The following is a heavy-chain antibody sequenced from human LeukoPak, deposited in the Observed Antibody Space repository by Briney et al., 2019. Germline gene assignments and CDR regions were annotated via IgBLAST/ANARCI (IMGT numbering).Heavy chain of an antibody. D-gene: IGHD3-9*01. J-gene: IGHJ4*02. CDR3: AKDSVRYFDWLKVDY. CDR1: GFTFSSYA. CDR2: ISGSGGST. V-gene: IGHV3-23*01. Sequence: GGSLRLSCAASGFTFSSYAMSWVRQAPGKGLEWVSAISGSGGSTYYADSVKGRFTISRDNSKNTLYLQMNSLRAEDTAVYYCAKDSVRYFDWLKVDYWGQGTLVTVSS.